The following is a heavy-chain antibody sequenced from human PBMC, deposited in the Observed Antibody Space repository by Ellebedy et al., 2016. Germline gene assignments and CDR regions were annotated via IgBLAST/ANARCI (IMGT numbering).Heavy chain of an antibody. V-gene: IGHV3-53*01. J-gene: IGHJ4*02. D-gene: IGHD6-13*01. CDR2: IYRSGST. CDR1: GFTVSSNY. CDR3: AGDSRGITAAGTSLHY. Sequence: GESLKISCAVSGFTVSSNYMSWVRQAPGKGLEWVAIIYRSGSTFYPDSAKGRFTISRDNSKNTLYLQMNSLRVEGTAVYYCAGDSRGITAAGTSLHYWGQGTLVTVSS.